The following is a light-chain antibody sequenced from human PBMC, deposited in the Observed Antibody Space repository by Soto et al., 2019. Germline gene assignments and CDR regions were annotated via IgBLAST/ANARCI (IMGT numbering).Light chain of an antibody. Sequence: SYELTPPPPVPVSPGQTASITCSGDKLGDKYACWYQQKPSQSPVLVIYQDSKRPSGIPERFSGSNSGNTATLTISGTQAMDEADYCCPAWDSSIWVFGGGTKLTVL. CDR1: KLGDKY. J-gene: IGLJ3*02. CDR2: QDS. V-gene: IGLV3-1*01. CDR3: PAWDSSIWV.